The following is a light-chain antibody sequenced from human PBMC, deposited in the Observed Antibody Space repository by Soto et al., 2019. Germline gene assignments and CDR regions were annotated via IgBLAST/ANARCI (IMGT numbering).Light chain of an antibody. Sequence: QPVLTQSPSASASLGASVKLTCTLSSGHSSYAIAWHQQQPEKGPRYLMNLNSDGSHSKGDGIPDRFSGSSSGADRYLSISSLQSEDEADYYCQTWATGIQVFGGGTKVTVL. J-gene: IGLJ2*01. CDR1: SGHSSYA. V-gene: IGLV4-69*01. CDR3: QTWATGIQV. CDR2: LNSDGSH.